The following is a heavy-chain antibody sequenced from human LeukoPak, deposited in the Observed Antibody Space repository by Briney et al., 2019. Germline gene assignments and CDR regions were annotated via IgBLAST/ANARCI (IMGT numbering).Heavy chain of an antibody. V-gene: IGHV4-39*01. Sequence: PSETLSLTCTVSGGSISSSSYYWGWIRQPPGTGLEWIGSIHYSGSTYYNPSLKSRVTISVDTSKNQFSLKLSSVTAADTAVYYCARQSRYSDAFDIWGQGTMVTVSS. J-gene: IGHJ3*02. CDR3: ARQSRYSDAFDI. CDR2: IHYSGST. D-gene: IGHD2-15*01. CDR1: GGSISSSSYY.